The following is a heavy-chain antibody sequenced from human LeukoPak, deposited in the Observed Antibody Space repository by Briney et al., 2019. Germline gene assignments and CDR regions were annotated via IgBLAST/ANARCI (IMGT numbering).Heavy chain of an antibody. J-gene: IGHJ4*02. D-gene: IGHD6-19*01. CDR2: IWYDGSIK. V-gene: IGHV3-33*01. CDR1: GFTFNTYG. CDR3: ARPITSGWTFPFDY. Sequence: GGSLRLSCAASGFTFNTYGMHWVRQAPGEGLEWVAIIWYDGSIKYYADSVKGRFIISRDNAKNSLYLQMNSLRDEDTAVYYCARPITSGWTFPFDYWGQGIVVTVSS.